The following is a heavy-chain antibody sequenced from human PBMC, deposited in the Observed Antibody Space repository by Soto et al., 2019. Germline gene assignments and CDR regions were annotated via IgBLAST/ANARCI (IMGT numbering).Heavy chain of an antibody. J-gene: IGHJ6*02. D-gene: IGHD3-10*01. CDR2: IIRIFGTP. CDR1: GGTFSSYA. V-gene: IGHV1-69*12. Sequence: QVQLVQSGAEVKKPGSSVKVSCKASGGTFSSYAISWVRQAPGQGLEWMGGIIRIFGTPDYAQRFQGRVTITADESSNTASMELSSPRSEDTAVYYCARQGSNEFYYYGMDVWRQGTTVTVSS. CDR3: ARQGSNEFYYYGMDV.